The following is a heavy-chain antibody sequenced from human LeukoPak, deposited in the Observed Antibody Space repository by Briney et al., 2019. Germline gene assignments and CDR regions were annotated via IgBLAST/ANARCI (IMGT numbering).Heavy chain of an antibody. CDR3: ARGGGRLRNWFDS. V-gene: IGHV5-51*01. J-gene: IGHJ5*01. Sequence: YWSWIRQPPGKGLEWMGIIYPGDSDTSYSPSFQGQVTISADKSISTAYLQWSSLKASDTAMYYCARGGGRLRNWFDSWGQGTLVTVSS. CDR1: YW. CDR2: IYPGDSDT. D-gene: IGHD3-16*01.